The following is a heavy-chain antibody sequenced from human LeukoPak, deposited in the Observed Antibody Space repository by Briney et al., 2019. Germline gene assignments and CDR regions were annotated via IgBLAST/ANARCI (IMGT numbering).Heavy chain of an antibody. V-gene: IGHV3-7*01. D-gene: IGHD3-10*01. CDR3: AGRSGGFDY. CDR1: GFTFSNYW. Sequence: GGSLRLSCAASGFTFSNYWMSWVRQAPGKGLEWVANIKQDGSKKNYVDSVKGRFTISRDNAKNSLYLQMNSLRAEDTAVYYCAGRSGGFDYWGQGTLVTVSS. J-gene: IGHJ4*02. CDR2: IKQDGSKK.